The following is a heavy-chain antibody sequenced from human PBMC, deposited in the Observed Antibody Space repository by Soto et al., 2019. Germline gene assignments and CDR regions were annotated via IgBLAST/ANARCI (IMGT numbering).Heavy chain of an antibody. J-gene: IGHJ4*02. D-gene: IGHD1-26*01. Sequence: GESLKISCQGSGYSFTNFWIGWVRQMPGKGLEWMGISYPGASDTRYSPSFQGQVTISADKSISTAYLQWSSLKASDTAMYYGARLREGEVGTTTGFCDYWGQGTLVTVSS. CDR1: GYSFTNFW. CDR2: SYPGASDT. V-gene: IGHV5-51*01. CDR3: ARLREGEVGTTTGFCDY.